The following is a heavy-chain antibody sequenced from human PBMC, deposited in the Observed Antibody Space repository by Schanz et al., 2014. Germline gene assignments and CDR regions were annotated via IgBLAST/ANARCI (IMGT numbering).Heavy chain of an antibody. CDR2: INPSGGST. Sequence: QVHLVQSGAEVKKPGASVKVSCKASGYNITSNDVTWVRQATGQGLEWMGMINPSGGSTTYAQKFRGAVTLTTDTSTDTAYLELTSLRSDDTAVYYCARGGYSSGWYDRDIAHFDYWGQGTLVTVSS. D-gene: IGHD6-19*01. J-gene: IGHJ4*02. CDR1: GYNITSND. CDR3: ARGGYSSGWYDRDIAHFDY. V-gene: IGHV1-46*01.